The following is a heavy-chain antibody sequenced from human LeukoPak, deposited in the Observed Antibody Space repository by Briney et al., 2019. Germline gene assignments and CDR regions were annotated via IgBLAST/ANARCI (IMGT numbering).Heavy chain of an antibody. CDR2: ISSTSTYI. J-gene: IGHJ4*02. D-gene: IGHD3-3*01. V-gene: IGHV3-21*01. CDR3: ARSLPYYDFWSGYELDY. Sequence: GGSLRLSCAASGFTFNTFSMNWVRQAPGKGLEWVSSISSTSTYIYYADSVKGRFTISRDNSKNTLYLQMNSLRAEDTAVHYCARSLPYYDFWSGYELDYWGQGTLVTVSS. CDR1: GFTFNTFS.